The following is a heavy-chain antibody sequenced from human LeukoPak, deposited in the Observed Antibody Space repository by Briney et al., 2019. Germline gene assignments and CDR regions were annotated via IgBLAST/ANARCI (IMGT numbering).Heavy chain of an antibody. CDR2: IKEDGSVI. D-gene: IGHD3-10*01. J-gene: IGHJ4*02. CDR3: ATGRWYGEFAGSGFDD. Sequence: GGSRRLSCFGSGFTFSNYWMTWLRQAPGEGLEWVANIKEDGSVIYYADSVRGRFTISRDNAKNSLYLQMNSLRVEDTAVYYCATGRWYGEFAGSGFDDWGQGILVTVSS. V-gene: IGHV3-7*01. CDR1: GFTFSNYW.